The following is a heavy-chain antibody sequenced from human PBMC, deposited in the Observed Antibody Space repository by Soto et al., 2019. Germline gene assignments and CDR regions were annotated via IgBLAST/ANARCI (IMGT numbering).Heavy chain of an antibody. J-gene: IGHJ6*02. CDR2: INPNSGGT. Sequence: ASVKVSCKASGYTFTGYYMHWVRQAPGQGLEWMGWINPNSGGTNYAQKFQGRVTMTRDTSISTAYMELSRLRSDDTAVYYCASFGTYYYDSSGLPPYYYCMDVWGQGTTVTVSS. V-gene: IGHV1-2*02. CDR1: GYTFTGYY. D-gene: IGHD3-22*01. CDR3: ASFGTYYYDSSGLPPYYYCMDV.